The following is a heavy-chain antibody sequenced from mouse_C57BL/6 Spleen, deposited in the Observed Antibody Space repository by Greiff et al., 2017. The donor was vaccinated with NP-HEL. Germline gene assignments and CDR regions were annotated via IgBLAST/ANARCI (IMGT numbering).Heavy chain of an antibody. CDR3: ARRGYDYDGWYFDV. Sequence: VQLKESGPGLVKPSQSLSLTCSVTGYSITSGYYWNWIRQFPGNKLEWMGYISYDGSNNYNPSLKNRISITRDTSKNQFFLKLNSVTTEDTATYYCARRGYDYDGWYFDVWGTGTTVTVSS. D-gene: IGHD2-4*01. J-gene: IGHJ1*03. CDR1: GYSITSGYY. CDR2: ISYDGSN. V-gene: IGHV3-6*01.